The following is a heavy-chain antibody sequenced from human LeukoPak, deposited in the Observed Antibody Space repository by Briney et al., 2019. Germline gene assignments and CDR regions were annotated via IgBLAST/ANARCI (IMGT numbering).Heavy chain of an antibody. CDR3: AKDKHYYGSGTICD. D-gene: IGHD3-10*01. CDR1: GFTFDDYA. CDR2: ISWNGGSI. V-gene: IGHV3-9*01. Sequence: GGSLRLSCAASGFTFDDYAMHWVRQAPGKGLEWVSGISWNGGSIGYADSVKGRFTISRDNAKNSLYLQMNSLRAEDTALYYCAKDKHYYGSGTICDWGQGTLVTVSS. J-gene: IGHJ4*02.